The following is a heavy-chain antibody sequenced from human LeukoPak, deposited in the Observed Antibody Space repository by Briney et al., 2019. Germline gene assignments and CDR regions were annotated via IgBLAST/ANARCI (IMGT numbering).Heavy chain of an antibody. D-gene: IGHD3-22*01. CDR1: GGPIYSYY. Sequence: SETLSLTCTVSGGPIYSYYWSWLRQSAGKGLEWIGRLYPGVSTDYNPSLKSRVTMSLDTSKKQFALTLSAVTAADTAVYYCARLKFYDSTGYSPSHYMDVWGKGTTVTVSS. CDR3: ARLKFYDSTGYSPSHYMDV. CDR2: LYPGVST. V-gene: IGHV4-4*07. J-gene: IGHJ6*03.